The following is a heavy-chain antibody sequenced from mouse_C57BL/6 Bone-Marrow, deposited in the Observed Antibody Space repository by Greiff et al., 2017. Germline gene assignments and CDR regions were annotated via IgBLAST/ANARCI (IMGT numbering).Heavy chain of an antibody. CDR3: ARDWRFDYFDC. Sequence: EVKLVESGGGLVKPGGSLKLSCAASGFTFSSYAMSWVRQTPEKRLEWVATISDGGSYTHYPENVKGRFTISRDNAKNNLYLEVSHLKSEDTAMYYGARDWRFDYFDCRGQGTTLTVSS. V-gene: IGHV5-4*01. J-gene: IGHJ2*01. CDR2: ISDGGSYT. CDR1: GFTFSSYA.